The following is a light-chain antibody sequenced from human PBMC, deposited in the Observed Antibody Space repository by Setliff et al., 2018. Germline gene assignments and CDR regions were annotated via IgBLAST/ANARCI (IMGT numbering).Light chain of an antibody. J-gene: IGLJ1*01. CDR1: NSDVGGYNY. Sequence: QSVLTQPRSVSGSPGQSVTISCTGTNSDVGGYNYVSWYQQHPGKAPKVMIYDVSKRPSGVPDRFSGSKSGNTASLTISGLQAEDEAEYYCCSYAGSYTYVFGTGTKVTVL. V-gene: IGLV2-11*01. CDR3: CSYAGSYTYV. CDR2: DVS.